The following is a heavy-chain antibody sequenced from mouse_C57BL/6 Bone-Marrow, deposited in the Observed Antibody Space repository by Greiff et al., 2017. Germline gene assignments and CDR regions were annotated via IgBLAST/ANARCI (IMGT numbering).Heavy chain of an antibody. Sequence: VQLQQPGAELVRPGSSVKLSCKASGYTFTSYWMDWVKQRPGQGLEWIGNIYPSDSETHYNQKFKDKATLTVDKSSSTAYMQLSSLTSEDSAVYYCARGYYSSSYYWYFDVWGTGTTVTVSS. V-gene: IGHV1-61*01. CDR1: GYTFTSYW. CDR3: ARGYYSSSYYWYFDV. CDR2: IYPSDSET. D-gene: IGHD1-1*01. J-gene: IGHJ1*03.